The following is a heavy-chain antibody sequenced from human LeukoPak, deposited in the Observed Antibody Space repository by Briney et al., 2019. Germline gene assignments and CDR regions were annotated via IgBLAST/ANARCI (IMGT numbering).Heavy chain of an antibody. CDR3: ARKMATTRGYFDY. CDR2: INHSGST. CDR1: GGSFSGYY. D-gene: IGHD5-24*01. Sequence: SETLSLTSAVYGGSFSGYYWSWIRQPPGKGLEWIGEINHSGSTNYNPSLKSRVTISVDTSKNQFSLKLSSVTAADTAVYYCARKMATTRGYFDYWGQGTLVTVSS. V-gene: IGHV4-34*01. J-gene: IGHJ4*02.